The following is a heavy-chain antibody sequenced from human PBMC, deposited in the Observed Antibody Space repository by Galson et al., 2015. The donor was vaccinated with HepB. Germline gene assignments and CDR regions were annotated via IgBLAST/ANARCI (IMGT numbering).Heavy chain of an antibody. D-gene: IGHD6-13*01. J-gene: IGHJ4*02. CDR1: GGTFSSYA. Sequence: SVKVSCKASGGTFSSYAISWVRQAPGQGLEWMGGIIPIFGTANYAQKFQGRVTITADESTSTAYMELSSLRSEDTAVYYCARDQDIAAAGTGEHHFDYWGQGTLVTVSS. CDR2: IIPIFGTA. V-gene: IGHV1-69*13. CDR3: ARDQDIAAAGTGEHHFDY.